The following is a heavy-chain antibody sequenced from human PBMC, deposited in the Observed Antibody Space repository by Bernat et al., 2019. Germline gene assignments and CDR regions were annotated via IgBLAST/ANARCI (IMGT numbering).Heavy chain of an antibody. CDR2: INSDGSST. J-gene: IGHJ6*03. CDR1: GFTFSSYW. V-gene: IGHV3-74*01. CDR3: AREGGVKQPTYYCYMDV. Sequence: EVQLVESGGGLVQPGGSLRLSCAASGFTFSSYWMHWVRQAPGKGLVWVSRINSDGSSTSYADSVKGRFTISRDNAKNTLYLQMNSLRAEDTAVYYCAREGGVKQPTYYCYMDVWGKGTTVTVSS. D-gene: IGHD4-23*01.